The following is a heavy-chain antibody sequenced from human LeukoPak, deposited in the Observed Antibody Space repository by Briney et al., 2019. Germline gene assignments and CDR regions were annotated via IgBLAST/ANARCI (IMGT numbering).Heavy chain of an antibody. Sequence: ETLSLTCTVSGGSISIYYWNWIRQPAGKGLEWIGRIFTSGITNYDPSLKSRVTMSVDTSKNQFTLNLSSVTAADTAVYYCARESSGNYYNPLGYMDVWGKGTTVTVSS. V-gene: IGHV4-4*07. CDR3: ARESSGNYYNPLGYMDV. J-gene: IGHJ6*03. CDR1: GGSISIYY. D-gene: IGHD3-10*01. CDR2: IFTSGIT.